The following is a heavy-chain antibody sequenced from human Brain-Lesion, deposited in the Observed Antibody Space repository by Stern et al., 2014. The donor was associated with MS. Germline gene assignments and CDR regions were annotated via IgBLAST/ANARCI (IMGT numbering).Heavy chain of an antibody. D-gene: IGHD2-2*01. CDR3: ARGRVVPGFQYYATDV. V-gene: IGHV4-61*02. Sequence: QVQLVQSGPGLVKPSQTLSLSCTVSGGSISSGGYYWSWIRQPAGKGLEWIGRIFYSGSTSPNPPPKGPVTISLDPPKHQFFLSKSPFTAADTAVYYCARGRVVPGFQYYATDVWGQGTTVIVSS. CDR1: GGSISSGGYY. J-gene: IGHJ6*02. CDR2: IFYSGST.